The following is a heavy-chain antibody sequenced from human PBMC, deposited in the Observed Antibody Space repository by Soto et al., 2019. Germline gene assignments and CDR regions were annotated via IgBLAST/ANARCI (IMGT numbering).Heavy chain of an antibody. CDR1: GGCISSGDYY. CDR2: IYYSGST. Sequence: SLSLTCTVCGGCISSGDYYWSWIRQPPGKGLEWIGYIYYSGSTYYNPSLKSRVTISVDTSKNQFSLKLSSVTAADTAVYYCARAPYHYYGMDVWGQGTTVTVSS. J-gene: IGHJ6*02. V-gene: IGHV4-30-4*01. CDR3: ARAPYHYYGMDV.